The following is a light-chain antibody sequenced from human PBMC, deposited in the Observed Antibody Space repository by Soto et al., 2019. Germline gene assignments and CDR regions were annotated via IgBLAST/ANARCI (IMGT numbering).Light chain of an antibody. V-gene: IGKV3-11*01. J-gene: IGKJ5*01. CDR1: QTVSSNY. CDR3: QQRSNWPPIT. CDR2: DAS. Sequence: DIVLTQSPGPLSLSPGERATLSCRASQTVSSNYLAWCQQRPGQAPRLLIYDASNRATGIPARFSGSGSGTDFTLTISSLEPEDFAVYYCQQRSNWPPITFGQGTRLEIK.